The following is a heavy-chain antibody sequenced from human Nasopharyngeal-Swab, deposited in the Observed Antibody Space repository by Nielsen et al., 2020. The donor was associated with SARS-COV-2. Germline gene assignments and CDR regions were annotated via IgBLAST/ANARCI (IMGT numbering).Heavy chain of an antibody. D-gene: IGHD2-15*01. J-gene: IGHJ4*02. V-gene: IGHV4-30-4*01. Sequence: WIPQPPGKGLEWIGYIYYSGSTYYSPSLKSRVTISVDTSKNQFSLKLSSVTAADTAVYYCAREGNCSGGSCYSYFDYWGQGTLVTVSS. CDR3: AREGNCSGGSCYSYFDY. CDR2: IYYSGST.